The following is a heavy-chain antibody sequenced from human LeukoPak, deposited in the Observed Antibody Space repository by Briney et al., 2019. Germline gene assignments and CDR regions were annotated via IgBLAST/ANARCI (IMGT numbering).Heavy chain of an antibody. CDR2: IKRDGSEK. CDR3: ARLLNSGWYDYFDY. CDR1: GFTFSSYW. D-gene: IGHD6-19*01. Sequence: GGSLRLSCAASGFTFSSYWMSWVRQAPGKGLEWVANIKRDGSEKYYVDSVKGRFTISRDNAKNSLYLQMNSLRAEDTAVYYCARLLNSGWYDYFDYWGQGTLVTVSS. J-gene: IGHJ4*02. V-gene: IGHV3-7*01.